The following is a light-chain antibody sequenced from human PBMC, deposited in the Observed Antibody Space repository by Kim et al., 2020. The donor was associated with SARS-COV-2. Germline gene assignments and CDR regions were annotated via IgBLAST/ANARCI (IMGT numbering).Light chain of an antibody. CDR1: QGVNDA. CDR3: QQFNNYSWT. CDR2: DAS. J-gene: IGKJ1*01. V-gene: IGKV1D-13*01. Sequence: AIQLTQSPSSLSASVGDRVTITCRASQGVNDALAWYQQKPGKAPNLLIYDASSLESGVPSRFSGSGSGTDFTLTISSLQPEDFATYYCQQFNNYSWTFGQGTKVDIK.